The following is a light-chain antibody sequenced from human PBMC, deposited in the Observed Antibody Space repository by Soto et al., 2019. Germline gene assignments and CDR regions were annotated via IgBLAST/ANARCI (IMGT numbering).Light chain of an antibody. CDR2: GAS. J-gene: IGKJ5*01. V-gene: IGKV3-15*01. CDR1: QSVSSN. Sequence: EIVMTQSPATLSVSPGERATLSCRASQSVSSNLAWYQQKPGQAPRLLIYGASTRATGIPARFIGSWAGTEFTLTISSLQSEDFAVDYCQQYNNWPPITFGQGTRLEIK. CDR3: QQYNNWPPIT.